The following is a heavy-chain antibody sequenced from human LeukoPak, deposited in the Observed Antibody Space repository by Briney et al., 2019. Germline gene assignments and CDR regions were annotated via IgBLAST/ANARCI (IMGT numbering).Heavy chain of an antibody. Sequence: PSETPSLICCVSGSPFSSYYWSWSPQPPGKGLGGSGYHYYSGSTNYKPSLKSRVTISVATSKNQFSLKLRSVTAADTAVYYCARGQGATVPQVGKTWIDPCGQGTRVTVSP. D-gene: IGHD1-26*01. CDR1: GSPFSSYY. J-gene: IGHJ5*02. CDR2: HYYSGST. CDR3: ARGQGATVPQVGKTWIDP. V-gene: IGHV4-59*01.